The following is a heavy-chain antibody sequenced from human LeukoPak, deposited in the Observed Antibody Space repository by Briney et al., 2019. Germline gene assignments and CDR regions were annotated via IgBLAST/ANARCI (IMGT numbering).Heavy chain of an antibody. CDR2: ISYDGSNK. D-gene: IGHD3-3*01. V-gene: IGHV3-30*18. CDR3: AKAQYDFWSGYYY. CDR1: GFTFSSYG. J-gene: IGHJ4*02. Sequence: GGSLRLSCAASGFTFSSYGMHWVRQAPGKGLKWVAVISYDGSNKYYADSVKGRFTISRDNSKNTLYLQMNSLRAEDTAVYYCAKAQYDFWSGYYYWGQGTLVTVSS.